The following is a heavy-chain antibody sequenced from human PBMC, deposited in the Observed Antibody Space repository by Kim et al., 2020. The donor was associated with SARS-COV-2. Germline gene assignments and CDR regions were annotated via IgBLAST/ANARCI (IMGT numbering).Heavy chain of an antibody. CDR2: IWYDGSNK. CDR3: AKEGPLGFGELSGGRFFDY. V-gene: IGHV3-33*06. D-gene: IGHD3-10*01. Sequence: GGSLRLSCAASGFTFSSYGMHWVRQAPGKGLEWVAVIWYDGSNKYYADSVKGRFTISRDNSKNTLYLQMNSLRAEDTAVYYCAKEGPLGFGELSGGRFFDYWGQGTLVTVSS. CDR1: GFTFSSYG. J-gene: IGHJ4*02.